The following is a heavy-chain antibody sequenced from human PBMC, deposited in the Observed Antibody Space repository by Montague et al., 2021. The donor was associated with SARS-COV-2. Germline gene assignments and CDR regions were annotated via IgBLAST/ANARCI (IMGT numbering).Heavy chain of an antibody. CDR1: GGSISTYY. D-gene: IGHD2-15*01. Sequence: SETLSLTCSVSGGSISTYYWSWIRQPPGKGLEWIGYIYYSGGTNYNPSLKSRGTISIDTSKNQSSLELSSVTAADMAVYYCASPGGYCTGGSCYYVYWGQGTLVTVSS. CDR3: ASPGGYCTGGSCYYVY. V-gene: IGHV4-59*01. CDR2: IYYSGGT. J-gene: IGHJ4*02.